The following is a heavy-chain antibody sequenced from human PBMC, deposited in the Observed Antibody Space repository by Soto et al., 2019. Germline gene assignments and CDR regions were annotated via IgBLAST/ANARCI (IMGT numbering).Heavy chain of an antibody. CDR1: GYTFTSYG. Sequence: QVQLVQSGAEVKKPGASVKVSCKASGYTFTSYGISWVRQAPGQGLEWMGWISAYNGNTNYAQKLQGRVTMTTDTSTSTAYMELRSLRADDTAVYYCARDPRYYDFWSGYPGFDPWGQGTLVTVSS. V-gene: IGHV1-18*01. D-gene: IGHD3-3*01. CDR3: ARDPRYYDFWSGYPGFDP. CDR2: ISAYNGNT. J-gene: IGHJ5*02.